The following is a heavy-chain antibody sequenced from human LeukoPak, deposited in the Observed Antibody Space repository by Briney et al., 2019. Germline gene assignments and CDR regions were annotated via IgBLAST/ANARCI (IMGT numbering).Heavy chain of an antibody. Sequence: PGGSLRLSYAASGFSFSSYGMHWVRQAPGKGLEWVAVIWYDGSIKYYGDSVKGRFTISRDNSKNTLYLQMNSLSAEDTAVYYCARETDYSMAPVWNWFDPWGQGTLVTVSS. J-gene: IGHJ5*02. CDR2: IWYDGSIK. CDR3: ARETDYSMAPVWNWFDP. D-gene: IGHD4-11*01. V-gene: IGHV3-33*01. CDR1: GFSFSSYG.